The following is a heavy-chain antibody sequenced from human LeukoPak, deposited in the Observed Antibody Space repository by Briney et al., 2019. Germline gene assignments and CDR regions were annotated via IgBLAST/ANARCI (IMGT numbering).Heavy chain of an antibody. V-gene: IGHV3-33*08. CDR3: ATLPTHSPTLQKYCSGGSCYRGVDY. D-gene: IGHD2-15*01. J-gene: IGHJ4*02. Sequence: PGGSLRLSCAASGFTFSSYAMHWVRQAPGKGLEWVAVIWYDGSNKDYADSVKGRFTISRDNSKNTLYLQMNSLRAEDTAVYYCATLPTHSPTLQKYCSGGSCYRGVDYWGQRTLVTVSS. CDR1: GFTFSSYA. CDR2: IWYDGSNK.